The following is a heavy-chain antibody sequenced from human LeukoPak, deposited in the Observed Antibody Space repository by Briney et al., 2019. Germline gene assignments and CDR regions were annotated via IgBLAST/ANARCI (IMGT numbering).Heavy chain of an antibody. V-gene: IGHV3-7*01. CDR2: IKQDGSEK. J-gene: IGHJ4*02. D-gene: IGHD3-22*01. Sequence: GGSLRLSCAASGFTFSSYWMSWVRQAPGKGLEWVANIKQDGSEKYYVDSVKGRFTISRDNAKNSLYLQMNSLRAEDKAVYFCAGKIPPPPRSYYDSSGYYNVDYWGQGTLVTVSS. CDR1: GFTFSSYW. CDR3: AGKIPPPPRSYYDSSGYYNVDY.